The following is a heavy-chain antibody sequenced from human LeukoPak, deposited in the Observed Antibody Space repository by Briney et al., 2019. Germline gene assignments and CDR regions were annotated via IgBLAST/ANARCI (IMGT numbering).Heavy chain of an antibody. J-gene: IGHJ4*02. CDR3: TTAGLTMIRVGALDY. D-gene: IGHD3-10*01. CDR1: GFTSSNAW. CDR2: IKSKSDGGTT. Sequence: PGGSLRLSCAASGFTSSNAWMTWVRQTPGKGLEWVGRIKSKSDGGTTDYAAPVKGRFTISRDDSKNTLYLHMNSLKTEDTALYFCTTAGLTMIRVGALDYWGQGTLVTVSS. V-gene: IGHV3-15*05.